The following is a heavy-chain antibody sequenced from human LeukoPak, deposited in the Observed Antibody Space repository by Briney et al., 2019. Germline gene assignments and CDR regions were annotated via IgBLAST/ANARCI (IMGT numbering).Heavy chain of an antibody. CDR1: VARVTSKNGA. D-gene: IGHD6-19*01. J-gene: IGHJ5*01. V-gene: IGHV6-1*01. Sequence: SQTLSLTCAISVARVTSKNGAWNWISQSPSKGLEWLARTYYRSKWYDEYADAVKGRVTIRPDKSKNQFSLHVYSVTPENTAVYYCARNLGTSGWYTFDFWGQGTLVTVSS. CDR2: TYYRSKWYD. CDR3: ARNLGTSGWYTFDF.